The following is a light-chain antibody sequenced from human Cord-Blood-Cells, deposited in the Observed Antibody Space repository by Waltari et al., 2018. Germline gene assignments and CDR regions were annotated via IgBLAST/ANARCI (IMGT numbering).Light chain of an antibody. CDR1: QSLSSY. V-gene: IGKV1-39*01. CDR3: QQSYSTPLT. J-gene: IGKJ4*01. CDR2: AAS. Sequence: DIQMTQYPSSLSASVGDRVTITCRASQSLSSYLNWYQQKPGKAPKLLIYAASSLQSGVPSRFSGSGSGTDFALTISSLQPEVFATYYCQQSYSTPLTFGGGTKVEIK.